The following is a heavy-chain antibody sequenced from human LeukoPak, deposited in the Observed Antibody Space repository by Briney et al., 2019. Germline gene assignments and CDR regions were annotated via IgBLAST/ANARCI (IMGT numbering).Heavy chain of an antibody. J-gene: IGHJ4*02. Sequence: ASVKVSCKASGYTFTGHYVHWVRQAPGQGLEWMGWIDPSSGGTNSAQKFQGRVTMARDTSITTVYMELSSLTSDDTAIYFRARDRIAPAGSIIDYWGQGTLVTVSS. CDR1: GYTFTGHY. CDR2: IDPSSGGT. CDR3: ARDRIAPAGSIIDY. V-gene: IGHV1-2*02. D-gene: IGHD6-13*01.